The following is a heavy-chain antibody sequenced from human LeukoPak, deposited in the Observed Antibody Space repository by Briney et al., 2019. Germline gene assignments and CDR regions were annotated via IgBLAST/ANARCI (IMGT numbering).Heavy chain of an antibody. V-gene: IGHV3-23*01. D-gene: IGHD3-3*01. CDR3: AKDFWSGYYPNY. J-gene: IGHJ4*02. Sequence: GGSLRLSCAASGFTFSNYAMNWVRQAPGKGLEWVSSISGGGTSTYYADSVKGRFTISRDNSKNTLYLQMNNLRAEDTAVYYCAKDFWSGYYPNYWGQGTLVTVSS. CDR1: GFTFSNYA. CDR2: ISGGGTST.